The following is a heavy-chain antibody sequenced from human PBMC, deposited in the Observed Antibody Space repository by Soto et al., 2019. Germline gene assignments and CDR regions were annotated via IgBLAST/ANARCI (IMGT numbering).Heavy chain of an antibody. J-gene: IGHJ4*02. CDR3: ASDVYYAFCIAFNTHPSSFHD. CDR2: ISDDGSNT. D-gene: IGHD3-3*01. CDR1: GFTFSRHT. V-gene: IGHV3-30-3*01. Sequence: QVQLVESGGGVVQPGRSLRLSCAASGFTFSRHTMHWVRQAPGKGLEWVAAISDDGSNTYYADSVKGPFTISRDNSKNTLYLPMTSLSTEDTPVHHSASDVYYAFCIAFNTHPSSFHDWCQGTLVSFSS.